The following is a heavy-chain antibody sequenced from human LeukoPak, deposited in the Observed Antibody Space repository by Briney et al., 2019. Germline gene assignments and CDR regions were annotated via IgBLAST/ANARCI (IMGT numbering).Heavy chain of an antibody. D-gene: IGHD3-10*01. CDR3: GRDNTGSVDY. CDR2: MNTDGSTT. CDR1: GFTFSSYW. V-gene: IGHV3-74*01. Sequence: SGRSLRLSCAASGFTFSSYWMIWVRQAPGKGLVYVSHMNTDGSTTNYVDSVKGRFTISRDNAKNTLYLQMDSLRAEDTAVYYCGRDNTGSVDYWGQGTLVTVSS. J-gene: IGHJ4*02.